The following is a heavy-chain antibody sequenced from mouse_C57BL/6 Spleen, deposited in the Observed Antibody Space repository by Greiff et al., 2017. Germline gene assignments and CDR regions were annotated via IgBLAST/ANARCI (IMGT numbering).Heavy chain of an antibody. CDR1: GFTFSDYG. J-gene: IGHJ4*01. Sequence: EVKLMESGGGLVKPGGSLKLSCAASGFTFSDYGMHWVRQAPEKGLEWVAYISSGSSTIYYADTVKGRFTISRDNAKNTLFLQMTSLRSEDTARYYCARRYGNRYYAMGYWGQGTSVTVSS. D-gene: IGHD2-10*02. CDR2: ISSGSSTI. CDR3: ARRYGNRYYAMGY. V-gene: IGHV5-17*01.